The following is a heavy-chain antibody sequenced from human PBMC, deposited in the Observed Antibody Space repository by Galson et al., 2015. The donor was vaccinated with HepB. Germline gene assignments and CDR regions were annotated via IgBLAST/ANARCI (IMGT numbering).Heavy chain of an antibody. V-gene: IGHV3-11*01. CDR2: IRSSGSTM. CDR3: TSDGSGYINSWHTFVL. CDR1: GFIFSDFQ. J-gene: IGHJ3*01. D-gene: IGHD5-12*01. Sequence: CLRLACAASGFIFSDFQIHWRRQVPGQGLEWSSYIRSSGSTMDYADFLHGRFTISRDNAKNSIYLQMNILRVEDTAGYYCTSDGSGYINSWHTFVLWGRGTTVTVSS.